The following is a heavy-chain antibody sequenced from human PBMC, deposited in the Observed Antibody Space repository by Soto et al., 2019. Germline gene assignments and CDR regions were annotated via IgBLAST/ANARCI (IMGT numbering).Heavy chain of an antibody. D-gene: IGHD1-1*01. CDR1: GASISGFY. CDR2: IYATGTT. J-gene: IGHJ5*02. V-gene: IGHV4-4*07. Sequence: SETLSLTCTVSGASISGFYWSWIRKSAGKGLEWIGRIYATGTTDYNPSLKSRVMTSVDTSKKQFSLKLRSVTAAGTAVYYCVRDGTKTLRDWFDPWGQGISVTVSS. CDR3: VRDGTKTLRDWFDP.